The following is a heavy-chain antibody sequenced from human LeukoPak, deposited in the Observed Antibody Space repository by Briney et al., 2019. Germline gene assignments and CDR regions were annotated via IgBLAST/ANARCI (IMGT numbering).Heavy chain of an antibody. CDR3: ARESTIFGVVIEYY. CDR1: GGSISSGDYY. V-gene: IGHV4-30-4*01. D-gene: IGHD3-3*01. J-gene: IGHJ4*02. Sequence: TLSLTCAVSGGSISSGDYYWSWIRQPPGKGLEWIGYIYYSGSTYYNPSLKSRVTISVDTSKNQFSLKLSSVTAADTAVYYCARESTIFGVVIEYYWGQGTLVTVSS. CDR2: IYYSGST.